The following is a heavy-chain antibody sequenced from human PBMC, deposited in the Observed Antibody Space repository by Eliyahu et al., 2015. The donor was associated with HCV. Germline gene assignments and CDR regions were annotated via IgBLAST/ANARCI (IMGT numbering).Heavy chain of an antibody. J-gene: IGHJ2*01. CDR2: IFSNDEK. CDR3: ARVDYGDYYQPRKKGPPWYFDL. V-gene: IGHV2-26*01. D-gene: IGHD4-17*01. CDR1: GFSLSNARMX. Sequence: QVTLKESGPVLVKPTETLTLTCTVSGFSLSNARMXVSWIRXPPGKALEWLAHIFSNDEKSYSTSLKSRLTISKDTSKSQVVLTMTNMDPVDTATYYCARVDYGDYYQPRKKGPPWYFDLWGRGTLVTVSS.